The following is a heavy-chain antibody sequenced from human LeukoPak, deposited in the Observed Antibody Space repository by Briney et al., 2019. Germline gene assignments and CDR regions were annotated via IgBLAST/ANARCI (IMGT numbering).Heavy chain of an antibody. CDR1: GFPVNSHY. V-gene: IGHV3-53*01. Sequence: PGGSLSLSCAASGFPVNSHYMSWVRQAPGKGLEWVSVIYSGGNTYYADSVKGRFTFSRDNSKNTLYLQMNSLRAEDTAVYYCARGWFGELSSAFEIWGQGTLVTVSS. J-gene: IGHJ3*02. CDR2: IYSGGNT. CDR3: ARGWFGELSSAFEI. D-gene: IGHD3-10*01.